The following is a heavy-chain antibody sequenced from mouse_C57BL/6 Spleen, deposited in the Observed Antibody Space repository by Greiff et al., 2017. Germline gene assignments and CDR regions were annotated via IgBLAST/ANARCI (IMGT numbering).Heavy chain of an antibody. J-gene: IGHJ3*01. CDR3: AREGDYDYDRAWFAY. D-gene: IGHD2-4*01. CDR1: GYTFTDYY. Sequence: EVQLQQSGPELVKPGASVKISCKASGYTFTDYYMNWVKQSHGKSLEWIGDINPNNGGTSYNQKFKGKATLTVDKSSSTAYMELRSLTSEDSAVYYCAREGDYDYDRAWFAYWGQGTLVTVSA. CDR2: INPNNGGT. V-gene: IGHV1-26*01.